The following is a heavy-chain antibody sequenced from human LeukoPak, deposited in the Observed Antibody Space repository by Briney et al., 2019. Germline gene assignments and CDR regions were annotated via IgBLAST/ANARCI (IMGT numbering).Heavy chain of an antibody. CDR1: GYTFTTYH. J-gene: IGHJ4*02. D-gene: IGHD1-1*01. CDR3: AGETGEFDY. Sequence: ASVKVSCKASGYTFTTYHIHWVRQAPGQGLERMGLINPSGGATSYAQKFQGRVTMTSDTSTSTVYMELSRLRSEDTAVYYCAGETGEFDYWGQGTLVTVSS. CDR2: INPSGGAT. V-gene: IGHV1-46*01.